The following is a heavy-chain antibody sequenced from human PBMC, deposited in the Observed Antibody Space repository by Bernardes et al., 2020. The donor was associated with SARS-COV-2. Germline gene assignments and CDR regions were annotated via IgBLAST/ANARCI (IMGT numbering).Heavy chain of an antibody. J-gene: IGHJ5*02. CDR2: IYPGDSDT. CDR3: ARGDHVLRFLEWSSNWFDP. D-gene: IGHD3-3*01. Sequence: YWSWIRQPPGKGLEWMGIIYPGDSDTRYSPSFQGQVTISADKSISTAYLQWSSLKASDTAMYYCARGDHVLRFLEWSSNWFDPWGQGTLVTVSS. CDR1: YW. V-gene: IGHV5-51*01.